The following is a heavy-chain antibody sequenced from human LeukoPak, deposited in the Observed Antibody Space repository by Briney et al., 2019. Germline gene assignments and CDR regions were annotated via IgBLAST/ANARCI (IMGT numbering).Heavy chain of an antibody. D-gene: IGHD1-26*01. J-gene: IGHJ4*02. V-gene: IGHV3-33*01. CDR1: GFTFSSYG. CDR3: ARSYSGSYELDY. Sequence: GGSLRLSCAASGFTFSSYGMHWVRQAPGKGLEWVAVIWYDGSNKYYADSVKDRFTISRDNSKNTLYLQMNSLRAEDTAVYYCARSYSGSYELDYWGQGTLVTVSS. CDR2: IWYDGSNK.